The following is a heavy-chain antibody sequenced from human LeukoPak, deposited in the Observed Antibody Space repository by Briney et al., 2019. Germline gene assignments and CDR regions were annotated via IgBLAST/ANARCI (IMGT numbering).Heavy chain of an antibody. CDR2: IYTSGST. D-gene: IGHD3-10*01. CDR1: GGSISSYY. J-gene: IGHJ6*04. V-gene: IGHV4-4*07. CDR3: ARTRFGEQQMDV. Sequence: SETLSLTCTVSGGSISSYYWSWIRQPAGKGLEWSGRIYTSGSTNYNPSLKSRVTISVDTSKKQFSLTLISVTAADTAVYYCARTRFGEQQMDVWGKGPTVTISS.